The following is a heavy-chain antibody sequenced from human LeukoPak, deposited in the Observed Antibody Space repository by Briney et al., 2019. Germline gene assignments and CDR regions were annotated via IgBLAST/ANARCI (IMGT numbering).Heavy chain of an antibody. CDR1: GFTFSSYA. D-gene: IGHD2-2*02. Sequence: PGGSLRLSCAASGFTFSSYAMSWVRKTPGKGRERVSAISGSGGSTFYADSVKGRFTISRDNSENTLSLQMNSLRAEDTAVYYCAKDHGHCGATSCYTYDFWGQGTPVTVSS. CDR2: ISGSGGST. J-gene: IGHJ4*02. V-gene: IGHV3-23*01. CDR3: AKDHGHCGATSCYTYDF.